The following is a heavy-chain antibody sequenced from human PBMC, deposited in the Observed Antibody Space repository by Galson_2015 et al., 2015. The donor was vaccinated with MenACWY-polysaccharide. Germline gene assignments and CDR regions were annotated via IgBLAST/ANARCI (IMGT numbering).Heavy chain of an antibody. CDR3: AGIPSTMTSFGWFGP. Sequence: TLSLTCNVSGGSISSSGYRWTWIRQHPRKGLEWIGYIFNRGGTKTNPSLESRVTVSADRSKNQFSLKLSSVTAADTAVYYCAGIPSTMTSFGWFGPWGQGTLVTVSS. V-gene: IGHV4-31*03. D-gene: IGHD4-17*01. CDR1: GGSISSSGYR. CDR2: IFNRGGT. J-gene: IGHJ5*02.